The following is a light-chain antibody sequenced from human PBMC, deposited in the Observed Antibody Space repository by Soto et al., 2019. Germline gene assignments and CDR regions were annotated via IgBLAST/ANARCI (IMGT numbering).Light chain of an antibody. V-gene: IGKV3-11*01. J-gene: IGKJ2*01. CDR3: QQRSNWTRT. CDR1: QSVSSY. Sequence: EIVLTQSPATLSLSPGERATLSCRASQSVSSYLAWYQQKPGQAPRLLIYDASNRATGIPARFSGSGSGTDFTLTISSLEPEDCAVYYCQQRSNWTRTFGQGTKLEIK. CDR2: DAS.